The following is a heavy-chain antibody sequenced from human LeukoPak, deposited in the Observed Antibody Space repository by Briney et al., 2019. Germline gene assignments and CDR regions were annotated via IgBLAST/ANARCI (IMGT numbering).Heavy chain of an antibody. CDR2: ISGSGGST. D-gene: IGHD6-13*01. V-gene: IGHV3-23*01. CDR3: AKDLGLGAAAGTQIDY. J-gene: IGHJ4*02. CDR1: GFTFSSYA. Sequence: GGSLRLSCAASGFTFSSYAMSWVRQAPGKGLEWVSAISGSGGSTYYADSVKGRFTISRDNSKNTMYLQMNSLRAEDTAVYYCAKDLGLGAAAGTQIDYWGQGTLVTVSS.